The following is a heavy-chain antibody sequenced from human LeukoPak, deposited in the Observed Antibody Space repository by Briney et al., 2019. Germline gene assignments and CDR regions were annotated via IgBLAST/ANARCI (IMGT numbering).Heavy chain of an antibody. J-gene: IGHJ4*02. CDR3: AKDLSYGLDY. Sequence: GGSLRLSCAASGFTFSSYAMSWVCQAPGKGLEWVSAISGSGAATYYADSVKGRFTISRDNSKHTLYLQMYSLRAEDTAVYYCAKDLSYGLDYWGQGTLVTVSS. D-gene: IGHD4-17*01. V-gene: IGHV3-23*01. CDR2: ISGSGAAT. CDR1: GFTFSSYA.